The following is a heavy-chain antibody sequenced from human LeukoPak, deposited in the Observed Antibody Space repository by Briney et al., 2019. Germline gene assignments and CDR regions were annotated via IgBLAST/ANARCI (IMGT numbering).Heavy chain of an antibody. Sequence: ASVKVSCKASGYTFTSYDINWVRQATGQGLEWMGWMNPNSGNTGYAQKFQGRVTITRNTSISTAYMELSSLRSEDTAVYYCARKGRNYYDSSGYYPWGQGTLVTVSS. CDR2: MNPNSGNT. V-gene: IGHV1-8*03. CDR3: ARKGRNYYDSSGYYP. D-gene: IGHD3-22*01. J-gene: IGHJ5*02. CDR1: GYTFTSYD.